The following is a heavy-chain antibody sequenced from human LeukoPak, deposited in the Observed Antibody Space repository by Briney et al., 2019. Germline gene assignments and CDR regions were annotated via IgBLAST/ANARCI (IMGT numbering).Heavy chain of an antibody. D-gene: IGHD3-22*01. CDR3: ARDYYHDSSGYIPAGDAFDI. J-gene: IGHJ3*02. CDR2: IRSKANSYAT. CDR1: GFTFSSYG. V-gene: IGHV3-73*01. Sequence: GGSLRLSCAASGFTFSSYGMHWVRQASGKGLEWVGRIRSKANSYATAYAASVKGRFTISRDNANNSVYLQMNSLRAEDTAVYYCARDYYHDSSGYIPAGDAFDIWGQGTMVTVSS.